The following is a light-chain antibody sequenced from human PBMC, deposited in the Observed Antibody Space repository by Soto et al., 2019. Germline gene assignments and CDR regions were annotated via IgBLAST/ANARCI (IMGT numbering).Light chain of an antibody. J-gene: IGLJ3*02. Sequence: NFMLTQPHSVSESPGKTVIISCTRSSGSIASNYVQWYQQRPGSSPTTVIYEDNQRPSGGPERFSGSIDSSSNSASLTSAGLETEEEADYFCQSYDATNQVFGGGTKLTVL. V-gene: IGLV6-57*01. CDR3: QSYDATNQV. CDR2: EDN. CDR1: SGSIASNY.